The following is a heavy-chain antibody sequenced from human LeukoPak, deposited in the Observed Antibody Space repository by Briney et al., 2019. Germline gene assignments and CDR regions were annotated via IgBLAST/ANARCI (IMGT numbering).Heavy chain of an antibody. CDR2: IRYDGSNK. CDR1: GFTFSSYW. J-gene: IGHJ4*02. V-gene: IGHV3-30*02. CDR3: AKDSGGGYYGSGEIDY. D-gene: IGHD3-10*01. Sequence: GSLRLSCAASGFTFSSYWMSWVRQAPGKGLEWVAFIRYDGSNKYYVDSVKGRFTISRDNSKNTLYLQMNSLRAEDTAVYYCAKDSGGGYYGSGEIDYWGQGTLVTVSS.